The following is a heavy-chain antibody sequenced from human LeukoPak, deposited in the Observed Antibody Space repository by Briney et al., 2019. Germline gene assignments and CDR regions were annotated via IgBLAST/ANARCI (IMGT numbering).Heavy chain of an antibody. V-gene: IGHV3-23*01. D-gene: IGHD3-16*02. Sequence: GGSLRLSCAASGFPFNSYVMTWVRQAPGKGLEWVSVISGSGGLTYHADSVKGRFTVSRDNSKNTLYLQMNSLRAEDTAVYSCAKGYYDYIWGSYRSDAFDTWGQGTMVTVSS. J-gene: IGHJ3*02. CDR2: ISGSGGLT. CDR1: GFPFNSYV. CDR3: AKGYYDYIWGSYRSDAFDT.